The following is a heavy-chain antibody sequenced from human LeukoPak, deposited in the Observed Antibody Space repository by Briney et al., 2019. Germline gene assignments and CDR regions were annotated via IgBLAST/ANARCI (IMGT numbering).Heavy chain of an antibody. CDR2: IYYSGST. CDR1: GFTFSSCGMH. CDR3: ARRTSEYCTDGVCYYFDY. J-gene: IGHJ4*02. V-gene: IGHV4-39*01. Sequence: GSLRLSCAASGFTFSSCGMHWVRQAPGKGLEWIGSIYYSGSTYYNPSLKSRVTISVDTSKNQFSLKLGSVTAADTAVYYCARRTSEYCTDGVCYYFDYWGQGTLVTVSS. D-gene: IGHD2-8*01.